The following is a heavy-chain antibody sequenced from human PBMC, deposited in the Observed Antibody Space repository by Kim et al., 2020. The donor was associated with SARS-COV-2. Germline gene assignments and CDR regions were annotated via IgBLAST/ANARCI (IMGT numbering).Heavy chain of an antibody. J-gene: IGHJ3*02. D-gene: IGHD2-15*01. Sequence: YADSVKGRFTISRDNSKNTLYLQMNSLRAEDTAVYYCAKDGHPRVVPFDIWGQGTMVTVSS. V-gene: IGHV3-23*01. CDR3: AKDGHPRVVPFDI.